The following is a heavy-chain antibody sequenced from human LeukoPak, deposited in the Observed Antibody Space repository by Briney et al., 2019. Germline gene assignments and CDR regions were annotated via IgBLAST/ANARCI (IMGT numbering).Heavy chain of an antibody. V-gene: IGHV1-2*02. CDR1: GYTFSDYY. J-gene: IGHJ4*02. CDR3: ARGQSYSSRWFHY. Sequence: ASVKVSCKASGYTFSDYYMHWVRQAPGPGLEWMGWINPDSGGTNSAQKFQGRVTMNRDTSISTVYMELSRLRSDDTAVYYCARGQSYSSRWFHYWGQGTLVTVSS. CDR2: INPDSGGT. D-gene: IGHD6-13*01.